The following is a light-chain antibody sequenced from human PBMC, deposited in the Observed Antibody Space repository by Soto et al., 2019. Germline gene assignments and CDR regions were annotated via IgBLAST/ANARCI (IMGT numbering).Light chain of an antibody. Sequence: QLVLTQSPSASASLGASVKLTCTLSSGHSSYAIAWHQQQPEKGPRYLMKLNSDGSHSKGDGIPDRFSGSSSGAERYLTISSLQSEDEADYYCQTWGTGLLGTGTKLTVL. CDR3: QTWGTGL. J-gene: IGLJ1*01. V-gene: IGLV4-69*01. CDR1: SGHSSYA. CDR2: LNSDGSH.